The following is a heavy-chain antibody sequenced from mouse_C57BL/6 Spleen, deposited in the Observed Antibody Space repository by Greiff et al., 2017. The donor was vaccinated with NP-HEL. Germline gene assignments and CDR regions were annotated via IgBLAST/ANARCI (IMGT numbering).Heavy chain of an antibody. CDR2: IDPSDSYT. D-gene: IGHD2-1*01. CDR1: GYTFTSYW. V-gene: IGHV1-69*01. CDR3: ARLSYGNYEDY. J-gene: IGHJ2*01. Sequence: VQLQQPGAELVMPGASVKLSCKASGYTFTSYWMHWVKQRPGQGLEWIGEIDPSDSYTNYNQKFKGKSTLTVDKSSSTAYMQLSSLTSEDSAVYYCARLSYGNYEDYWGQGTTLTVSS.